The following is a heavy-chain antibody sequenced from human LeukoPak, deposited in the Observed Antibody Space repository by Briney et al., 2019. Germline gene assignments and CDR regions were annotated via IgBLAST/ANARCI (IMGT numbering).Heavy chain of an antibody. Sequence: GGSLRLSCAASGFTFSSYGMHWVCQAPGKGLEWVAFIRYDGSDKYYADSVKGRFTISRDNSKNTLYLQMNSLRAEDTAVYYCARYSGTFSNSYFDCWGQGTLVTVSS. CDR2: IRYDGSDK. V-gene: IGHV3-30*02. CDR3: ARYSGTFSNSYFDC. D-gene: IGHD1-26*01. J-gene: IGHJ4*02. CDR1: GFTFSSYG.